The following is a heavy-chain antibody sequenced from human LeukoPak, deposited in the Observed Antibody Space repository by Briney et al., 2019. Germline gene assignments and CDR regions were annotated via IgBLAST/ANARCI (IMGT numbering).Heavy chain of an antibody. D-gene: IGHD2-8*01. J-gene: IGHJ4*02. CDR2: IYTSGST. CDR1: GGSISSYY. V-gene: IGHV4-59*01. Sequence: PSETLSLTCTVSGGSISSYYWSWIRQPPGKGLEWIGYIYTSGSTNYNPSLKSRVTISVDTSKNQFSLKLSSVTAADTAVYYCARDPLRVNYFDSWGQGTLVTVSS. CDR3: ARDPLRVNYFDS.